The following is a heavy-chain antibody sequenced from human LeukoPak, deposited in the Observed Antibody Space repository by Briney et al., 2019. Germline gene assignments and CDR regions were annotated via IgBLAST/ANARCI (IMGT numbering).Heavy chain of an antibody. CDR3: AKNSNGGTAMLYYYYYMDV. CDR1: GFTFSSYG. D-gene: IGHD5-18*01. CDR2: IRYDGSNK. J-gene: IGHJ6*03. V-gene: IGHV3-30*02. Sequence: GGSLRLSCAASGFTFSSYGMHWVRQAPGKGLEWVAFIRYDGSNKYYADSVKGRFTISRDNSKNTLYLQMNSLRAEDTAVYYCAKNSNGGTAMLYYYYYMDVWGKGTTVTISS.